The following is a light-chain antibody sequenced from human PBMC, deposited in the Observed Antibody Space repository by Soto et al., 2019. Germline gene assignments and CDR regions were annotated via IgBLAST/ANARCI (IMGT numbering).Light chain of an antibody. CDR3: QQRSNWPLTWT. J-gene: IGKJ1*01. Sequence: EIVLTQSPATLSLPPGERATLSCRASQSVSSYLAWYQQKPGQAPRLLIYDASNRATGIPARFSGSGSGTDFTLTISSLEPEDFAVYYCQQRSNWPLTWTFGQGTKVDIK. CDR1: QSVSSY. V-gene: IGKV3-11*01. CDR2: DAS.